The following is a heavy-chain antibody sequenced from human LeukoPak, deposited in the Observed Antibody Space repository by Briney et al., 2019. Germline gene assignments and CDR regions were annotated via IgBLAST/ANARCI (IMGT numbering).Heavy chain of an antibody. J-gene: IGHJ4*02. CDR1: GFIFSNYA. Sequence: QSGRSLRLSCAASGFIFSNYAMHWVRQAPGKGLEWVAVISLDGSNKYYADSVKGRFSISRDNSKNTLYLQMNSLRVEDTAVYYCARDKYPGTGSYYIFDYWGQGTLVTVS. V-gene: IGHV3-30-3*01. D-gene: IGHD1-26*01. CDR3: ARDKYPGTGSYYIFDY. CDR2: ISLDGSNK.